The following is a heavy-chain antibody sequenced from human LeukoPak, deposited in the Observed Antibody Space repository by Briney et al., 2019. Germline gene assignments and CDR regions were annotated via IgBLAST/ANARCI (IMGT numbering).Heavy chain of an antibody. CDR2: IYYTGST. V-gene: IGHV4-59*08. Sequence: SETLSLTCTVSGGSIVSYYWSWIRQPPGKGLEWIGYIYYTGSTNYNPSLKSRVTISVDTSKNQFSLRLSSVTAADTAVYYRARYLAAGYFDLWGRGTLVTVSS. D-gene: IGHD6-25*01. J-gene: IGHJ2*01. CDR1: GGSIVSYY. CDR3: ARYLAAGYFDL.